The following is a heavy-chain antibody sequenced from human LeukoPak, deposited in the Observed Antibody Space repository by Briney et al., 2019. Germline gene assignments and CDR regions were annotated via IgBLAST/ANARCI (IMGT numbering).Heavy chain of an antibody. CDR1: GGSINSYY. J-gene: IGHJ4*01. CDR2: IYYSGST. D-gene: IGHD2-8*01. CDR3: TSGGMVSGDY. Sequence: PSETLSLTCTVSGGSINSYYWSWIRQPPGKGLEWIGYIYYSGSTNYNPSLKSRVTISRDTSQNQFSLKLRSVTAADTAVYYCTSGGMVSGDYWGHGTLVTVHS. V-gene: IGHV4-59*01.